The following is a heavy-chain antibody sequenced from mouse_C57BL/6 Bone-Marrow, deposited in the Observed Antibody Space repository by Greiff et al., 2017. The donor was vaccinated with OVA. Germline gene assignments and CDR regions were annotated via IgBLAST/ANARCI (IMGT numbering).Heavy chain of an antibody. V-gene: IGHV1-15*01. D-gene: IGHD1-1*01. J-gene: IGHJ2*01. CDR2: IDPETGGT. Sequence: QVQLKESGAELVRPGASVTLSCKASGYTFTDYEMHWVKQTPVHGLEWIGAIDPETGGTAYNQKFKGKAILTADKSSSTAYMELRSLTSEDSAVYYWTRYPVTTVGAGDYWGQGNTLPVPS. CDR3: TRYPVTTVGAGDY. CDR1: GYTFTDYE.